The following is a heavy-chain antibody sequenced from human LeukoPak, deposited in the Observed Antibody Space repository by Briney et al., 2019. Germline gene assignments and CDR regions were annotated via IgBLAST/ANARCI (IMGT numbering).Heavy chain of an antibody. CDR2: IYSGGST. J-gene: IGHJ3*02. CDR3: ARDPPYCSGGSCYSRDAFDI. Sequence: GGSLRLSCAASGFTVSSNYMSWVRQAPGKGLEWVSVIYSGGSTYYADSVKGRFTISRDNSKNTLYIQMNSLRAEDTAVYYCARDPPYCSGGSCYSRDAFDIWGQGTMVTVSS. V-gene: IGHV3-66*02. CDR1: GFTVSSNY. D-gene: IGHD2-15*01.